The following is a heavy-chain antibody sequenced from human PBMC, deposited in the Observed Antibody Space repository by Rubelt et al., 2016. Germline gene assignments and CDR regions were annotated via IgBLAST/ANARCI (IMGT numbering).Heavy chain of an antibody. D-gene: IGHD2-15*01. CDR2: IYYSGST. Sequence: QLQLQESGPGLVKPAETLSLTCTVSGGSISSSSYYWGWLRQPPGKGLEWIGSIYYSGSTYYNPSLKRRVTISVDTSKNQCSLKLRSVTAEDTAVHYCARRLSSYWYFDLRGRGTLVTVST. CDR3: ARRLSSYWYFDL. V-gene: IGHV4-39*01. J-gene: IGHJ2*01. CDR1: GGSISSSSYY.